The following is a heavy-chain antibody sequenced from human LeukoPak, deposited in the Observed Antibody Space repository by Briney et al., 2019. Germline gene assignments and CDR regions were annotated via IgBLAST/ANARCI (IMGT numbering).Heavy chain of an antibody. CDR2: IYYSGST. Sequence: SETLSLTCTVSGGSISSYYWSWIWHPPGKGLAWMGYIYYSGSTNYNPSLKSRVTISVDTSKNQSSLKLSSVTAADTAVYYYARHRGRAAVVYYGSGRHSWFDPWGQGTLVTVSS. J-gene: IGHJ5*02. CDR3: ARHRGRAAVVYYGSGRHSWFDP. V-gene: IGHV4-59*08. D-gene: IGHD3-10*01. CDR1: GGSISSYY.